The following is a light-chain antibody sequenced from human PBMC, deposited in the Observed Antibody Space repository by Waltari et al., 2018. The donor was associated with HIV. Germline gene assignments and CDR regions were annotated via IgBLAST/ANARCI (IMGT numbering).Light chain of an antibody. CDR3: QQYYTFPRT. V-gene: IGKV1D-16*01. CDR2: GAS. J-gene: IGKJ1*01. Sequence: DIQITQSPPSLSASVGQRVTITCRASQTVRSSLAWDQQRPGKAPKSLVYGASKLQTEVPSRFSAGGSGTNFSLTISSLKAEDFATYICQQYYTFPRTFGRGTRVDMK. CDR1: QTVRSS.